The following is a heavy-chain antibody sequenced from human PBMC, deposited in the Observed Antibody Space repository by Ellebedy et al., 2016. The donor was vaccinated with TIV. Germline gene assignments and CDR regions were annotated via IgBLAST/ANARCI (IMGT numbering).Heavy chain of an antibody. CDR2: TRDNASAYTT. J-gene: IGHJ6*02. CDR3: AREEKLAHATNVYYYFGMDV. Sequence: PGGSLRLSCAAAGFRIRDHYMAWVRQAPGKGLEWVGRTRDNASAYTTAYAAPVKGRFTITRDDSKNSLYLQMSSLKTEDTAVYYCAREEKLAHATNVYYYFGMDVWGQGTTVTVSS. CDR1: GFRIRDHY. V-gene: IGHV3-72*01. D-gene: IGHD2-8*01.